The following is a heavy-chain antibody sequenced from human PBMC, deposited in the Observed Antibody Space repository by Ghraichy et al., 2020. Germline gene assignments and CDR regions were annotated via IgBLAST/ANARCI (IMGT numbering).Heavy chain of an antibody. CDR1: GYNFSGHY. CDR2: INPNSGGT. CDR3: ARDSGDVVLVPIAVDGLDV. V-gene: IGHV1-2*02. J-gene: IGHJ6*02. Sequence: ASVKVSCKASGYNFSGHYLHWVRQAPGRGLEWRGWINPNSGGTNYGQDFQGRVTMTRDTSISTVYMDLKSLTSDDAAIYFCARDSGDVVLVPIAVDGLDVWGQGTTVTVSS. D-gene: IGHD2-21*01.